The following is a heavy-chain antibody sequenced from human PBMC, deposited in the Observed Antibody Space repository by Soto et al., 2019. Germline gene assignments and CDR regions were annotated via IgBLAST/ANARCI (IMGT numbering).Heavy chain of an antibody. CDR3: VRHYGKLESSAAPRSFDY. Sequence: LGESLKISCEASGYTFTNYWIGWVRQMPGTGLEWMGIIYPRDSDTRYSPSFQDQVTMSVDKSIGTAYLQWSSLKASDTAMYYCVRHYGKLESSAAPRSFDYWGQGTLVTVSS. V-gene: IGHV5-51*01. CDR2: IYPRDSDT. J-gene: IGHJ4*02. CDR1: GYTFTNYW. D-gene: IGHD3-10*01.